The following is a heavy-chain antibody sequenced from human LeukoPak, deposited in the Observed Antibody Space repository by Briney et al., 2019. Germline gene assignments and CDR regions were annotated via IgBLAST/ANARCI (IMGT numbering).Heavy chain of an antibody. J-gene: IGHJ3*02. D-gene: IGHD5-12*01. Sequence: PSETLSLTCTVSGGSISSSSYYWGWIRQPPGKGPEWIGSIYYSGSTYDNPSRKSGVTISVDTSKNQCSVKMSSVTAAATAVYSCARHIGRGATADAFDIWGQGTMVTVSS. V-gene: IGHV4-39*01. CDR3: ARHIGRGATADAFDI. CDR1: GGSISSSSYY. CDR2: IYYSGST.